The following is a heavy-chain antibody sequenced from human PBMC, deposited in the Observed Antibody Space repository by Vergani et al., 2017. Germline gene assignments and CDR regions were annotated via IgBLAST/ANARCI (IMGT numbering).Heavy chain of an antibody. D-gene: IGHD3-22*01. V-gene: IGHV1-69*08. J-gene: IGHJ6*02. CDR3: ARDSVMGDXSGYRPYYYYGMDV. Sequence: QVQLVQSGAEVKKPGSSVKVSCKASGGTFSSYTISWVRQAPGQGLEWMGRIIPILGIANYAQKFQGRVTITADKSTSTAYMELSSLRSEDTAVYYCARDSVMGDXSGYRPYYYYGMDVWGQGTTVTVSS. CDR1: GGTFSSYT. CDR2: IIPILGIA.